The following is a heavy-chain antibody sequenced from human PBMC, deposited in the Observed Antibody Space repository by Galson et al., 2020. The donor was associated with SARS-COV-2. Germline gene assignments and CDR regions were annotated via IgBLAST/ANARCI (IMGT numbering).Heavy chain of an antibody. D-gene: IGHD6-13*01. V-gene: IGHV3-9*01. CDR3: AKDIFSDIAAAGNFGY. CDR2: ISWNSGSI. J-gene: IGHJ4*02. CDR1: GFTFDDYA. Sequence: GGSLRLSCAASGFTFDDYAMHWVRQAPGKGLEWVSGISWNSGSIGYADSVKGRFTISRDNAKNSLYLQMNSLRAEDTALYYCAKDIFSDIAAAGNFGYWGRGTLVTVSS.